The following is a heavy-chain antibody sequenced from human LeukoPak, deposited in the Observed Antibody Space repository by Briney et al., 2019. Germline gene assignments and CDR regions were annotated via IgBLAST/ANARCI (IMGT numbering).Heavy chain of an antibody. J-gene: IGHJ4*02. CDR2: ISSSAGYM. CDR3: ARGPWDYYDSSNYRTFDY. Sequence: GGSLRLSCAASGFIFGDYHIHWVRQAPGKGLEWVSSISSSAGYMYYADSVKGRFTISRDNARNSLYLQMNTLRAEDTAVYYCARGPWDYYDSSNYRTFDYWGQGTLVTVSS. V-gene: IGHV3-21*01. D-gene: IGHD3-22*01. CDR1: GFIFGDYH.